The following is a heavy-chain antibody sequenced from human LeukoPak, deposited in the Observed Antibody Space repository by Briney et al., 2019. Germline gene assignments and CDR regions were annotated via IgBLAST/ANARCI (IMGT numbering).Heavy chain of an antibody. V-gene: IGHV4-31*03. J-gene: IGHJ4*02. D-gene: IGHD1-26*01. CDR1: GGSVSSGGYY. Sequence: PSQTLSLTCTVSGGSVSSGGYYWSWIRQHPQKGLEWIGYISDRGRTYYNPYLMSRLTISVDTSKNQFSLRLTSVTAADTAVYYCAKEIVGAPTPGAYWGQGIMVTVSS. CDR2: ISDRGRT. CDR3: AKEIVGAPTPGAY.